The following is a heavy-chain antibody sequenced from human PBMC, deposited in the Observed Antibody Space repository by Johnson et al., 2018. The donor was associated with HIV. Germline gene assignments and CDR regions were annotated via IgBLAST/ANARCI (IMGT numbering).Heavy chain of an antibody. CDR2: ISYDGSDK. CDR1: GFTFSSFA. J-gene: IGHJ3*02. V-gene: IGHV3-30-3*01. CDR3: ARDHSGYDSVTAAFDI. Sequence: VQLVESGGGAVQPGTSLRLSCAASGFTFSSFAIHWVRQAPGKGLEWVAVISYDGSDKYYADSVKGRFTISRDNSKNTLYLEMNSLRAEDTAVYYCARDHSGYDSVTAAFDIWGQGTMVTVSS. D-gene: IGHD5-12*01.